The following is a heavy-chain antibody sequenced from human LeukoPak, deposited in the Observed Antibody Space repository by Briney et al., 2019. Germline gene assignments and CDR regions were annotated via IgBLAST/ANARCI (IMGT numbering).Heavy chain of an antibody. V-gene: IGHV1-2*02. Sequence: GASVKVSCKTSGYTFTDYYMHWVRQAPGQGPEWMGRIDPNSGGTNYAQKFQVRVTMTRDTSISTVYMELSGLSSDDTAVYYCARVPGPYTTSRFDYWGQGTLVTVSS. D-gene: IGHD2-2*02. J-gene: IGHJ4*02. CDR3: ARVPGPYTTSRFDY. CDR1: GYTFTDYY. CDR2: IDPNSGGT.